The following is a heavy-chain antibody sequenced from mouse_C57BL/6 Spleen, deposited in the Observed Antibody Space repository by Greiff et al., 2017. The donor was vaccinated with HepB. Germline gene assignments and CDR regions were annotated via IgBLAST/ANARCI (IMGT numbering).Heavy chain of an antibody. Sequence: VQLKESGPELVKPGASVKISCKASGYSFTGYYMNWVKQSPEKSLEWIGEINPSTGGTTYNQKFKAKATLTVDKSSSTAYMQLKSLTSEDSAVYYCAIITTVVAPFDYWGQGTTLTVSS. V-gene: IGHV1-42*01. D-gene: IGHD1-1*01. CDR1: GYSFTGYY. J-gene: IGHJ2*01. CDR3: AIITTVVAPFDY. CDR2: INPSTGGT.